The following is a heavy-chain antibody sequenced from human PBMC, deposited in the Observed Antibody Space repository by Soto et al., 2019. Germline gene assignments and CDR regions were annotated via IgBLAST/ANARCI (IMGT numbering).Heavy chain of an antibody. J-gene: IGHJ4*02. V-gene: IGHV1-69*06. CDR2: IIPIFGTA. CDR3: ARVVGQQLAQYYFDY. D-gene: IGHD6-13*01. Sequence: QVQLVQSGAEVKKPGSSVKVSCKASGGTFSSYAIRWVRQAPGQGLEWMGGIIPIFGTANYAQKFQGRVTITADKSTSTVYMELSSLRSEDTAVYYCARVVGQQLAQYYFDYWGQGTLVTVSS. CDR1: GGTFSSYA.